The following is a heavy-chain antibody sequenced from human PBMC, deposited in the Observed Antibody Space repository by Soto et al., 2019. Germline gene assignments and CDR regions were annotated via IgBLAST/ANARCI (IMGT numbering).Heavy chain of an antibody. CDR2: ISRDGGTK. Sequence: QVQLVESGGGVVQPGRSLRLSCAASGFTVSTYGMHWVRQAPGKGLEWVAVISRDGGTKFYTDSVKGRFTISKDNYRNTLILEMNSLSGDDMAVYYCTGEVASGYWGQGTLVTVSS. V-gene: IGHV3-30*03. CDR1: GFTVSTYG. CDR3: TGEVASGY. J-gene: IGHJ4*02. D-gene: IGHD2-8*02.